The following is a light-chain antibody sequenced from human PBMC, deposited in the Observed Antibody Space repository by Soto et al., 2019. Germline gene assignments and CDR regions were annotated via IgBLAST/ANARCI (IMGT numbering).Light chain of an antibody. CDR1: SNDVGRYSY. CDR3: ASYTSDTSRL. CDR2: EVS. V-gene: IGLV2-14*01. Sequence: QSVLAQPDSVSGSPGQSITISCTGSSNDVGRYSYVSWYQQHPGKTPKLIIYEVSLRPSGISDRFSASKSGNTASLTISGLQAEDEADYYCASYTSDTSRLFGTGTKLTVL. J-gene: IGLJ1*01.